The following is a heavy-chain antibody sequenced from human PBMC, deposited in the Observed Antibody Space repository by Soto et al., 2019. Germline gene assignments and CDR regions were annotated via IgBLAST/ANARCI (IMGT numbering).Heavy chain of an antibody. CDR1: GFTFSSYA. CDR3: AKKGSVTYAEFDY. Sequence: GGSLGLSCAASGFTFSSYAMSWVRQAPGKGLEWVSTISGSGGSTYYADTVKGRFTISRDNSKNTLYLQMNSLRAEDMAVYYCAKKGSVTYAEFDYWGQGTLVTVSS. J-gene: IGHJ4*02. CDR2: ISGSGGST. V-gene: IGHV3-23*01. D-gene: IGHD3-10*01.